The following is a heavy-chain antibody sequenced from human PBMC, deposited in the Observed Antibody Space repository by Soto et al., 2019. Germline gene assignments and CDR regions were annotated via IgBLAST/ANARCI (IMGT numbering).Heavy chain of an antibody. D-gene: IGHD4-17*01. V-gene: IGHV3-66*01. CDR3: ASTGDELDY. J-gene: IGHJ4*02. CDR2: IYSGGST. Sequence: GGSLSLSCAASGFTVSRNYMSWVRQAPGKGLVWVSVIYSGGSTYYADSVKGRFTISRYNSKNTLYLQMNSLRAEDTAVYYCASTGDELDYWGQGTLVTVSS. CDR1: GFTVSRNY.